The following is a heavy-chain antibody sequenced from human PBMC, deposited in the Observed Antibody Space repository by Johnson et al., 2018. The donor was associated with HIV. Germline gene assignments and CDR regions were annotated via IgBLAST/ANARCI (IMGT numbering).Heavy chain of an antibody. CDR3: ASQVRGLRLGVDAFDI. D-gene: IGHD5-12*01. Sequence: QVQLVESGGGLVKPGGSLRLSCAASGFTFSDYYINCIRQAPGKGLEWVSYIDSSGSIYYTDSVKGRFTISRDNSKNTLYLQMNSLRAEDTAVYYCASQVRGLRLGVDAFDIWGQGTMVTVSS. CDR1: GFTFSDYY. J-gene: IGHJ3*02. V-gene: IGHV3-11*01. CDR2: IDSSGSI.